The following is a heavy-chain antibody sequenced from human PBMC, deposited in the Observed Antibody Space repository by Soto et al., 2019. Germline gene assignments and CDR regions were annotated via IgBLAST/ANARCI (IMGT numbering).Heavy chain of an antibody. J-gene: IGHJ4*02. V-gene: IGHV3-23*01. D-gene: IGHD2-8*01. Sequence: EVQLLESGGGLVQPGGSLRLSCAASGFTFSSYAMGWVRQAPGEGLEWVSIISGSGHYTNHADSVKGRFTISRDNSKNTLYLQMNSLRAEDTAVHFCAKAGYCTTTTSCERGAFEYWGQGTLVTVSS. CDR1: GFTFSSYA. CDR2: ISGSGHYT. CDR3: AKAGYCTTTTSCERGAFEY.